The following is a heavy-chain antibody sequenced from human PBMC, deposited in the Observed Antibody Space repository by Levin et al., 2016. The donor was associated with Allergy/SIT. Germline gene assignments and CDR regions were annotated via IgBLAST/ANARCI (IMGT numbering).Heavy chain of an antibody. J-gene: IGHJ3*02. D-gene: IGHD3-16*02. CDR3: ATPGFITFGGVIDFDI. V-gene: IGHV5-51*01. Sequence: VRQMPGKGLEWMGIIYPGDSDTRYSPSFQGQVTISADKSISTAYLQWSSLKASDTAMYYCATPGFITFGGVIDFDIWGQGTMVTVSS. CDR2: IYPGDSDT.